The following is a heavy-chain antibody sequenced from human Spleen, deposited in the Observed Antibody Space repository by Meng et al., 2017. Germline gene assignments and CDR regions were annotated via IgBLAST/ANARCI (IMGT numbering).Heavy chain of an antibody. CDR3: ARRTATPYYFDS. V-gene: IGHV4-4*02. CDR1: VASISTNNW. Sequence: VPLPVAGPDMVKPLGSLSLPCAVSVASISTNNWWTGVCQSPGKGLEWIGEIFTSGSATYNPFLKSRVTISLDKSKNQFSLNLNSVTAADTAVYYCARRTATPYYFDSWGQGTLVTVSS. J-gene: IGHJ4*02. D-gene: IGHD1-1*01. CDR2: IFTSGSA.